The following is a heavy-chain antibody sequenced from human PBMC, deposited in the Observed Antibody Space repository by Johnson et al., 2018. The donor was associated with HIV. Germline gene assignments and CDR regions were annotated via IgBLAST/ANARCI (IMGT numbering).Heavy chain of an antibody. CDR3: AKDLDSSGLPDDAFDI. CDR2: ISYDGSNK. D-gene: IGHD3-22*01. V-gene: IGHV3-30*14. J-gene: IGHJ3*02. Sequence: QVQLVESGGGVVQPGRSLRLSCAASGFTFSSYAMHWVRQAPGKGLEWVAVISYDGSNKYSADSVKGRFSISRNNSRDTLYLQMNNLRPEDTAVYYCAKDLDSSGLPDDAFDICGQGTMVTVSS. CDR1: GFTFSSYA.